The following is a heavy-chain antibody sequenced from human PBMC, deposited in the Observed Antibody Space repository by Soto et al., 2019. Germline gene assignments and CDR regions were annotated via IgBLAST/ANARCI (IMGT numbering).Heavy chain of an antibody. CDR3: ARGGYLGAFDI. CDR2: IIPIFGTA. CDR1: GGTFSSYA. V-gene: IGHV1-69*13. Sequence: SVKVSCKASGGTFSSYAISWVRQAPGQGLEWVGGIIPIFGTANYAQKFQGRVTITADESTSTAYTELSSLMSEDTAVYYCARGGYLGAFDIWGQGTMVTVSS. D-gene: IGHD5-12*01. J-gene: IGHJ3*02.